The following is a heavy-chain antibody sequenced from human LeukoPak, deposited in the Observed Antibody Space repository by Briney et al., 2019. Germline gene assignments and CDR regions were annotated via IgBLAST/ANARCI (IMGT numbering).Heavy chain of an antibody. J-gene: IGHJ4*02. CDR2: ISSSGSTI. CDR3: AREGQLWRHFDY. CDR1: GFTFSSYE. D-gene: IGHD5-18*01. V-gene: IGHV3-48*03. Sequence: PGGSLRLSCAASGFTFSSYEMNWVRQAPGKGLEWVSYISSSGSTIYYADSVKGRFTISRDNAKNSLYLQMNSLRAEDMAVYYCAREGQLWRHFDYWGQGTLVTVSS.